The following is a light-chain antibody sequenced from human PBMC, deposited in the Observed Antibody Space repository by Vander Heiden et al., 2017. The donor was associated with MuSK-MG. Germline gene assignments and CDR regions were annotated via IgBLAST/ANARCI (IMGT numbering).Light chain of an antibody. CDR2: AAS. V-gene: IGKV1-9*01. CDR3: QQLNSSKVT. Sequence: DIQLTQSPSFLSASVGDRVTITCRASQGISSYLAWYQQKPGKAPKLLIYAASTLQSGVPSRFSGSGSGTEFTLTISILQPEDFATYYCQQLNSSKVTFGQGTRMXIK. J-gene: IGKJ5*01. CDR1: QGISSY.